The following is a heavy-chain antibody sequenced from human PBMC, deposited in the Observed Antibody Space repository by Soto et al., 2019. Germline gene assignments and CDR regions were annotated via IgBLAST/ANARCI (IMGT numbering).Heavy chain of an antibody. V-gene: IGHV1-69*02. CDR1: GDTFSFYS. J-gene: IGHJ4*02. Sequence: QVQLVQSGAEVKKPGSSVRVSCKASGDTFSFYSINWVRQAPGLGLEWMGRINPILSMSNYAQRFQGRVTVTADKSTSTDYMGLSSLRSEDTAMYYCASSYGSGYRAFDYWGQGALVTVSS. D-gene: IGHD3-10*01. CDR2: INPILSMS. CDR3: ASSYGSGYRAFDY.